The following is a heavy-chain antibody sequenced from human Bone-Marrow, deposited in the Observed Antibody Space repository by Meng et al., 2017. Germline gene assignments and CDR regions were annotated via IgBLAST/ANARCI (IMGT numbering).Heavy chain of an antibody. CDR1: GFTFSSYS. D-gene: IGHD3-22*01. J-gene: IGHJ4*02. CDR2: ISYDGSNK. V-gene: IGHV3-30*03. Sequence: GGSLRLSCAASGFTFSSYSMNWVRQAPGKGLEWVAVISYDGSNKYYADSVKGRFTISRDNSKNTLYLQMNSLRAEDTAVYYCARPTYYYDSSGYYILDYFDYWGQGTLVTVSS. CDR3: ARPTYYYDSSGYYILDYFDY.